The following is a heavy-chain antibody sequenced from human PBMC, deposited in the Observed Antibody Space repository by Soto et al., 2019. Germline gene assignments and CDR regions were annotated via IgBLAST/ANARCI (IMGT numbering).Heavy chain of an antibody. J-gene: IGHJ6*02. CDR1: GFSLTSPGMC. V-gene: IGHV2-70*13. CDR2: IERDDDDK. Sequence: SGPTLVNPTATLTLTCTFSGFSLTSPGMCVSWIRQSPGKALEWLALIERDDDDKYYSTSLKTRLTISKDTRKNQVVPTMANMEPADTATYYCARSIRGPRRFNGMDVWGQGTTVTVSS. D-gene: IGHD1-20*01. CDR3: ARSIRGPRRFNGMDV.